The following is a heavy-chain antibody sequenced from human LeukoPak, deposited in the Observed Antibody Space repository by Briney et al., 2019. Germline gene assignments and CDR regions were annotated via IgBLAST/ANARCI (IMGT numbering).Heavy chain of an antibody. CDR1: GFTFSSYG. V-gene: IGHV3-33*01. CDR2: IWYDGSNK. CDR3: ARDPGGSYYNWFDP. D-gene: IGHD3-16*01. J-gene: IGHJ5*02. Sequence: RGSLRLSCAASGFTFSSYGMHWVRQAPGKGLEWVAVIWYDGSNKYYADSVKGRFTISRDNSKNTLYLQMNSLRAEDTAVYYCARDPGGSYYNWFDPWGQGTLVTVSS.